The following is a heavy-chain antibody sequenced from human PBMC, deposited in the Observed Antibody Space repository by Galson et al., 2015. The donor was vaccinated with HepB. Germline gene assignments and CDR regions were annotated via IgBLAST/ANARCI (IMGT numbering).Heavy chain of an antibody. CDR1: GFTFSSYG. D-gene: IGHD6-13*01. CDR2: IWYDGSNK. J-gene: IGHJ4*02. Sequence: LRLSCAASGFTFSSYGMHWVRQAPGKGLEWVAVIWYDGSNKYYADSVKGRFTISRDNSKNTLYLQMNSLRAEDTAVYYCARDWARQQLEYYFDYWGQGTLVTVSS. V-gene: IGHV3-33*01. CDR3: ARDWARQQLEYYFDY.